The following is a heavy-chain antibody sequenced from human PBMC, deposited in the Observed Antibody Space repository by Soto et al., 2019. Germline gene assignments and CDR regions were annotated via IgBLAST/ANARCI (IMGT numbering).Heavy chain of an antibody. Sequence: PGGSPKLSCAASGFPFSTYWMTWVRQAPGKGLEWVANIKQDGSDKYYVDSVKGRFTISRDNAKNSLYLQMNSLRAEDTAVYYCAREARTAGYWGQGTLVTVSS. CDR2: IKQDGSDK. J-gene: IGHJ4*02. CDR3: AREARTAGY. CDR1: GFPFSTYW. V-gene: IGHV3-7*01. D-gene: IGHD3-10*01.